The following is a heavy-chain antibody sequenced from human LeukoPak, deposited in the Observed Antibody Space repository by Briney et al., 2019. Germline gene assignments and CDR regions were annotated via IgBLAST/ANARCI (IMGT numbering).Heavy chain of an antibody. CDR3: AKEGRYCSSTSCYVGLDP. D-gene: IGHD2-2*01. Sequence: SLRLSCAASGFTFDDYAMHWVRQAPGKGLEWVSCISWNSGSIGYADSVKGRFTISRDNAKNSLYLQMNSLRAEDTALYYCAKEGRYCSSTSCYVGLDPWGQGTLVTVSS. CDR1: GFTFDDYA. J-gene: IGHJ5*02. CDR2: ISWNSGSI. V-gene: IGHV3-9*01.